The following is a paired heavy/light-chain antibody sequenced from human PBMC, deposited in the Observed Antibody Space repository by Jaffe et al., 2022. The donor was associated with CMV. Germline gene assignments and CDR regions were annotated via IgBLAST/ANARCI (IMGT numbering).Light chain of an antibody. CDR2: QNT. CDR3: QAWDTNTVV. J-gene: IGLJ2*01. V-gene: IGLV3-1*01. Sequence: SYELTQPPSVSVSPGQTASITCSGDRLGDKLACWYQQKPGQSPVLVIYQNTKRPSGIPERFSGSNSGNTATLTISGTQPMDEADYYCQAWDTNTVVFGGGTKLTVL. CDR1: RLGDKL.
Heavy chain of an antibody. V-gene: IGHV4-31*03. CDR1: GGSINSGGYY. CDR2: IYYSGTT. Sequence: QVQLQESGPGLVKPSQTLSLTCTVSGGSINSGGYYWSWIRQHPGKGLEWIGYIYYSGTTYYNPSLKSRVTMSLDTSNIQFSLKVTSVTAADTAVYYCARGLGYSDYDYSPRNWFDPWGQGTLVTVSS. CDR3: ARGLGYSDYDYSPRNWFDP. J-gene: IGHJ5*02. D-gene: IGHD5-12*01.